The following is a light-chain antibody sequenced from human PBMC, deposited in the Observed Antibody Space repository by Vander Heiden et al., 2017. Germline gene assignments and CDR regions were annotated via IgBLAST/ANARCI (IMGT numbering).Light chain of an antibody. CDR3: QQYNSYRLT. Sequence: DIQMTQSPATLSASVGDRVTITCRASQSISSWLAWYQQKPGKAPKLLIYDASSLESGVPSRFSGSGSGTEFTLTISSLQPDDFAIYYCQQYNSYRLTFGGGTKVEIK. J-gene: IGKJ4*01. CDR2: DAS. CDR1: QSISSW. V-gene: IGKV1-5*01.